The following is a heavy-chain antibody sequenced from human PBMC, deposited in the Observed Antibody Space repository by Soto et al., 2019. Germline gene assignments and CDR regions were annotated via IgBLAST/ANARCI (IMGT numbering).Heavy chain of an antibody. CDR3: AKDHRLRESDLDDFDI. D-gene: IGHD5-12*01. CDR1: GLTFSSYA. CDR2: ISGSGGST. V-gene: IGHV3-23*01. J-gene: IGHJ3*02. Sequence: PGGSLRLSCAASGLTFSSYAMSWVRQAPGKGLEWVSAISGSGGSTYYADSVKGRFTISRDNSKNTLYLQMNSLRAEDTAVYYCAKDHRLRESDLDDFDIWGQGTMVTVSS.